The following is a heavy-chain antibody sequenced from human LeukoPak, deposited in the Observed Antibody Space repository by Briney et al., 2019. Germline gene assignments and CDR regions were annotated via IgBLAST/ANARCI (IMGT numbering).Heavy chain of an antibody. D-gene: IGHD3-22*01. CDR2: ITYSGST. V-gene: IGHV4-39*07. CDR3: ARRMRGWLVVVGFWFDP. CDR1: GGSITSNSYY. Sequence: SETLSLTCTVSGGSITSNSYYWGWIRQPPGKGLEWIGSITYSGSTYYNPSLKRRVTISIDTSKNQFSLKLSSVTAADTAVYYCARRMRGWLVVVGFWFDPWGQGTLVTVSS. J-gene: IGHJ5*02.